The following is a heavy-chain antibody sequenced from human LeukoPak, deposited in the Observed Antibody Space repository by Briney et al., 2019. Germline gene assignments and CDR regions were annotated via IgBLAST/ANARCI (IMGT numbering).Heavy chain of an antibody. CDR1: GGSISSGGYY. D-gene: IGHD5-24*01. J-gene: IGHJ4*02. CDR3: ARVVQDGYLVDY. V-gene: IGHV4-31*03. CDR2: IYYSGST. Sequence: SETLSLTCTVSGGSISSGGYYWSWIRQHPGKGLEWIGYIYYSGSTYYNLSLKSRVAISVDTSKNQFSLKLSSVTAADTAVYYCARVVQDGYLVDYWGQGTLVTVSS.